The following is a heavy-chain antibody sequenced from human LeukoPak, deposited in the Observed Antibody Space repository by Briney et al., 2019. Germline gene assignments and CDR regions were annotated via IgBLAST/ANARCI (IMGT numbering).Heavy chain of an antibody. J-gene: IGHJ2*01. CDR2: VSYSGTT. CDR1: GGSISTFYY. V-gene: IGHV4-39*01. Sequence: SETLSLTCTVSGGSISTFYYWGWIRQPPGKGQEWIGSVSYSGTTYYKPSLESRVTISVDTSKNQFSLKLSSVTAADTAVYYCARHKDYGDAGFFGLWGRGTLVTVSS. D-gene: IGHD4-17*01. CDR3: ARHKDYGDAGFFGL.